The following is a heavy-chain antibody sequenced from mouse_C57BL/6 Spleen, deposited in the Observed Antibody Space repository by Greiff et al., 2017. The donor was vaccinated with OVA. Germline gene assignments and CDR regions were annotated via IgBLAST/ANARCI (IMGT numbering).Heavy chain of an antibody. CDR2: IDPSDSET. CDR3: ATEEAGGY. CDR1: GYTFTSYW. J-gene: IGHJ2*01. Sequence: QVQLQQPGAELVRPGSSVKLSCKASGYTFTSYWMHWVKQRPIQGLEWIGNIDPSDSETHYNQKFKDKATLTVDKSSSTASMQLSSLPSEDSAVFNDATEEAGGYWGQGTTLTVSS. V-gene: IGHV1-52*01.